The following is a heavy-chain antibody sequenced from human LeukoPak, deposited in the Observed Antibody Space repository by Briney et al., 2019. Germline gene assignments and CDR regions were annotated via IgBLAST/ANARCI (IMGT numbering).Heavy chain of an antibody. CDR2: INPNSGGT. D-gene: IGHD6-13*01. CDR1: GYTFTGYY. Sequence: ASVKVSCKASGYTFTGYYMHWVRQAPGQGLEWMGWINPNSGGTNYAQKFQGRVTMTRDTSISTASLELSRLRSDDTAVYYCARDLRPHSGAAAGTEGDYWGQGTLVTVSS. V-gene: IGHV1-2*02. CDR3: ARDLRPHSGAAAGTEGDY. J-gene: IGHJ4*02.